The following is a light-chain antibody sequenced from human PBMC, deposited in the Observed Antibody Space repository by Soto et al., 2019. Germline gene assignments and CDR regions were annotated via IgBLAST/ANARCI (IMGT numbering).Light chain of an antibody. CDR2: GAS. Sequence: EIVLTQSPGTLSLSPGERVTLSCRASQSVSSSYLAWYQQKPGQAPRLLIYGASSRATGIQDRFSGSGSGTDFTLTISRLEPEDFAVFFCQQYGTSEIIFGQGTRLEIK. J-gene: IGKJ5*01. CDR1: QSVSSSY. V-gene: IGKV3-20*01. CDR3: QQYGTSEII.